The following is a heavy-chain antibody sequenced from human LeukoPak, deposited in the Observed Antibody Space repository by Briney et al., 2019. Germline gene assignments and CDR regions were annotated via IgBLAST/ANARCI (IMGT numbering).Heavy chain of an antibody. D-gene: IGHD3-3*01. V-gene: IGHV5-51*01. CDR3: ARPLSLTYYDFWSGYESDAFDI. Sequence: GESLKSSSKGSGYSFTSYWIGWVRQVPGKGLEWMGIIYPGDSNTRYSPSFQGQVTISADKSISTAYLQWSSLKASDTAMYYCARPLSLTYYDFWSGYESDAFDIWGQGTMVAVAS. CDR2: IYPGDSNT. CDR1: GYSFTSYW. J-gene: IGHJ3*02.